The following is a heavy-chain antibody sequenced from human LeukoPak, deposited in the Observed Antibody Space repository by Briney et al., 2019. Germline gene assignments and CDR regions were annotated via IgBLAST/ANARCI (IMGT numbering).Heavy chain of an antibody. D-gene: IGHD4-17*01. CDR1: GYTFTNYG. J-gene: IGHJ6*04. V-gene: IGHV1-18*04. CDR3: AITTVTFYYYGMDV. Sequence: GAAVTVSFTASGYTFTNYGISWVRQPAGQGGEGMGWISAYNGNTNYAQKLQGRVTMTTDTSTSTAYMELRSLRSDDTAVYYCAITTVTFYYYGMDVWGKGTTVAVSS. CDR2: ISAYNGNT.